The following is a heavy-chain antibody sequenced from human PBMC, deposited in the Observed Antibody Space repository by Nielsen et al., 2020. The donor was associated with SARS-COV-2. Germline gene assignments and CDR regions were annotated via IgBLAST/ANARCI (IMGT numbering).Heavy chain of an antibody. Sequence: GESLKISCSASGFTFNSYALAWVPRAPGRGLQGVTGVNASGGSTYYSDSVKGRFSISRDNSKNTLFLQMHSLRVEDTALYYCAKDGVVRGDALDLWGQGTMVTVSS. D-gene: IGHD3-10*01. CDR3: AKDGVVRGDALDL. V-gene: IGHV3-23*01. J-gene: IGHJ3*01. CDR1: GFTFNSYA. CDR2: VNASGGST.